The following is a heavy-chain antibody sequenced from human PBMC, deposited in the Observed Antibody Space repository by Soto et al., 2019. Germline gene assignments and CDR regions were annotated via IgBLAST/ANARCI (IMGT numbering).Heavy chain of an antibody. CDR3: ARERFGERHYFDY. D-gene: IGHD3-10*01. J-gene: IGHJ4*02. CDR2: IYYSGST. Sequence: SETLSLTCTVSGGSISSGGYYWSWIRQHPGKGLEWIGYIYYSGSTYYNPSLKSRVTISVDTSKNQFSLKLSSVTAADTAVYYCARERFGERHYFDYWGQGTLVTVSS. CDR1: GGSISSGGYY. V-gene: IGHV4-31*03.